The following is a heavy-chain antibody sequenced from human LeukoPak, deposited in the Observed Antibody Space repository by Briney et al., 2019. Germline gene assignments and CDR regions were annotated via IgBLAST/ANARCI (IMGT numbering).Heavy chain of an antibody. V-gene: IGHV1-18*01. Sequence: DSVQVSCKTSGYSFTDYGITWVRQAPGQGLEWMGWISARNGNTNFSQRLQGRVTMTTDTSTSTAYMELRGLTSDDTAVYYCARDHALWSNCFDYWGQGTLVTVSS. CDR3: ARDHALWSNCFDY. CDR1: GYSFTDYG. D-gene: IGHD2-21*01. J-gene: IGHJ4*02. CDR2: ISARNGNT.